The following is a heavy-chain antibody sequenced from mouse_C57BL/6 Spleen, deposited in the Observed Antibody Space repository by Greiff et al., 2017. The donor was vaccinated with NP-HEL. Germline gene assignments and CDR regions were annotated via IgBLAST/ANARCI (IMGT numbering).Heavy chain of an antibody. CDR2: IYPGDGDT. CDR1: GYAFSSSW. Sequence: VQVVESGPELVKPGASVKISCKASGYAFSSSWMNWVKQRPGKGLEWIGRIYPGDGDTNYNGKFKGKATLTADKSSSTAYMQLSSLTSEDSAVYFCARSGLNWDWFAYWGQGTLVTVSA. V-gene: IGHV1-82*01. D-gene: IGHD4-1*01. CDR3: ARSGLNWDWFAY. J-gene: IGHJ3*01.